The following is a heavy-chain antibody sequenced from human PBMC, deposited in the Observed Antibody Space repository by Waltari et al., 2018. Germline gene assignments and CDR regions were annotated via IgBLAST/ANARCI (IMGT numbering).Heavy chain of an antibody. CDR3: ARGYCSSTSCYVHWFDP. CDR2: INHSEST. J-gene: IGHJ5*02. Sequence: QVQLQQWGAGLLKPSETLSLTCAVYGGSFSGYYWSWIRQPPGKGLEWIGEINHSESTNYNPSLKSRVTISVDTSKNQFSLKLSSVTAADTAVYYCARGYCSSTSCYVHWFDPWGQGTLVTVSS. D-gene: IGHD2-2*01. V-gene: IGHV4-34*01. CDR1: GGSFSGYY.